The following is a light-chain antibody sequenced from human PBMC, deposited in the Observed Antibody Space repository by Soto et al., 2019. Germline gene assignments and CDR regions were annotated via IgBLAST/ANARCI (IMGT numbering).Light chain of an antibody. V-gene: IGKV3-20*01. CDR2: GAS. CDR3: ELYCSSPWT. J-gene: IGKJ1*01. CDR1: QSVGSSY. Sequence: EIVLTQSPGTQSLSPGERATLSCRASQSVGSSYLAWYQQKPGQAPRLLIYGASGRATGIPARFTASGSGTDLVLTLSTLPSEDCAVYYCELYCSSPWTF.